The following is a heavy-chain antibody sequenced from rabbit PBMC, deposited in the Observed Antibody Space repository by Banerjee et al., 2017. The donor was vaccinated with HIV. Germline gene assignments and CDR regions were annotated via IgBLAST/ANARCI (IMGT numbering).Heavy chain of an antibody. CDR1: GFSFSSSYW. V-gene: IGHV1S45*01. Sequence: QEQLEESGGDLVQPGASLTLTCTASGFSFSSSYWICWVRQAPGKGLEWIGCINTGSGSTYYASWAKGRFTISKTSSTTVTLQMTSLTAADTATYFCARSYSIDSYILYAYLTGGARLDLWGPGTLVTVS. D-gene: IGHD6-1*01. CDR2: INTGSGST. J-gene: IGHJ3*01. CDR3: ARSYSIDSYILYAYLTGGARLDL.